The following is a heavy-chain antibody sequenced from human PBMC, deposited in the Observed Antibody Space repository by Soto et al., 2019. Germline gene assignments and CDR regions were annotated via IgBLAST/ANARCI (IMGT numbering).Heavy chain of an antibody. CDR1: GYTLTGYY. J-gene: IGHJ5*02. Sequence: ASVKVSCKASGYTLTGYYMHWVRQAPGQGLEWMGWINPNSGGTNYAQKFQGWVTMTRDTSISTAYMELSRLRSDDTAVYYCARVKGYSYGSNWFDPWGQGTLVTVSS. V-gene: IGHV1-2*04. CDR2: INPNSGGT. D-gene: IGHD5-18*01. CDR3: ARVKGYSYGSNWFDP.